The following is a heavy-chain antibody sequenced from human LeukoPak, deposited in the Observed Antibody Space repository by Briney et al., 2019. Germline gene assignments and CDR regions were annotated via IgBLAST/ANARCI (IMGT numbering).Heavy chain of an antibody. Sequence: LSGGSLRLSCAASGFTFSSYAMSWVRQAPGKGLEWVSYISSSGSTIYYADSVKGRFTISRDNAKNSLYLQMNSLRAEDTAVYYCARTPTAYCSSTSCYTDYWGQGTLVTVSS. J-gene: IGHJ4*02. V-gene: IGHV3-48*04. CDR1: GFTFSSYA. CDR2: ISSSGSTI. CDR3: ARTPTAYCSSTSCYTDY. D-gene: IGHD2-2*02.